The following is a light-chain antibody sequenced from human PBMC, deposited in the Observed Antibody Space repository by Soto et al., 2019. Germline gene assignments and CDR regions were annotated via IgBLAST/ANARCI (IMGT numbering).Light chain of an antibody. J-gene: IGKJ3*01. V-gene: IGKV1-12*01. CDR3: QQANSFFRVT. Sequence: DIPMTQSPSSVSASAGDRVTITCRASQSISSWLAWYQQKPGKAPKLLIYAASGLQSGVPSRFSGSGSGTDFTLTTSSRQPEDFATYYCQQANSFFRVTFGPGTKVDIK. CDR2: AAS. CDR1: QSISSW.